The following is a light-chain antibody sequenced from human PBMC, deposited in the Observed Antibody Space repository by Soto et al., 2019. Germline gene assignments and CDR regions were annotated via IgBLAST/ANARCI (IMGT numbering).Light chain of an antibody. Sequence: DVQMTQFPSSLSASVGDRVTITCRARQDIINYVGWVQQKPGKAPKSLIYAASSLQSGVTSKFSGSEFRTEFTLTITNLQPEDSANYYYQHYYPSPHTFGQGTKLKI. CDR2: AAS. CDR1: QDIINY. CDR3: QHYYPSPHT. V-gene: IGKV1-16*02. J-gene: IGKJ2*01.